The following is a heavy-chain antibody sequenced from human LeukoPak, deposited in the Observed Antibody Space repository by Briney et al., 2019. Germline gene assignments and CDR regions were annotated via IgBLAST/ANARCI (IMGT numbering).Heavy chain of an antibody. D-gene: IGHD5-24*01. CDR2: ISSSSSYI. V-gene: IGHV3-21*01. J-gene: IGHJ4*02. Sequence: SGGSLRLSCAASGFTFSSYSMNWVRQAPGKGLEWVSSISSSSSYIYYADSVKGRFTISRDNAKNSLYLQMNSLRAEDTAVHYCARGGGRDGYNYDFDYWGQGTLVTVSS. CDR3: ARGGGRDGYNYDFDY. CDR1: GFTFSSYS.